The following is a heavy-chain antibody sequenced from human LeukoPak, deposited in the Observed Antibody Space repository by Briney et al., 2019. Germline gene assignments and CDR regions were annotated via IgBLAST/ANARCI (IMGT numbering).Heavy chain of an antibody. CDR2: ISAYNGNT. D-gene: IGHD6-13*01. CDR1: GYTFTSYG. Sequence: ASVKVSCKASGYTFTSYGISWVRQAPGQGLEWMGWISAYNGNTNYAKKLQGRVTMTTDTSTSTAYMELRSLRSDDTAVYYCARGSYSSSWYMASGWFDPWGQGTLVTVSS. J-gene: IGHJ5*02. V-gene: IGHV1-18*01. CDR3: ARGSYSSSWYMASGWFDP.